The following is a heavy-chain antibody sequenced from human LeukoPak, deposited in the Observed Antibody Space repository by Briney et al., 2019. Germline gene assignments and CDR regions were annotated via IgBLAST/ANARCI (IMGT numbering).Heavy chain of an antibody. Sequence: SGGSLRLSCAASGFTCSSYAMSWVRQAPGKGLEWVSAIGGSGGSTYYADSVKGRFTFSRDNSKNTLYLQINSLRAEDTAVYYCAKVPRQHDNWFDPWGQGTLVTVSS. CDR2: IGGSGGST. V-gene: IGHV3-23*01. CDR1: GFTCSSYA. J-gene: IGHJ5*02. CDR3: AKVPRQHDNWFDP. D-gene: IGHD6-13*01.